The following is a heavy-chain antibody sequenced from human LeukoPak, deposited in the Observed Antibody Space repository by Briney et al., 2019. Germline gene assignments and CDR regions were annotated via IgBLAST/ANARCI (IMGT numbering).Heavy chain of an antibody. V-gene: IGHV3-33*01. Sequence: GRSLRLSCAASGFTFSSYGMHWVRQAPGKGLEWVAVIWYDGSNKYYADSVKGRFTISRDNSKNTLYLQMNSLRAEDTAVYYCARERAVAAAGTRYYYYGIDVWGQGTTVTVSS. CDR3: ARERAVAAAGTRYYYYGIDV. D-gene: IGHD6-13*01. CDR1: GFTFSSYG. CDR2: IWYDGSNK. J-gene: IGHJ6*02.